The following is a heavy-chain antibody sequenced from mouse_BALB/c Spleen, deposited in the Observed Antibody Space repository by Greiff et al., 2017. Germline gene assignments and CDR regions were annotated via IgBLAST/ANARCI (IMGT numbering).Heavy chain of an antibody. Sequence: VQLQQSGPELVKPGASVKMSCKASGYTFTSYVMHWVKQKPGQGLEWIGYIDPYNGGTSYNQKFKGKATLTVDKSSSTAFMHLNSLTSEDSAVYYCANSDYYYAMDYWGQGTSVTVSS. V-gene: IGHV1-14*01. CDR2: IDPYNGGT. CDR1: GYTFTSYV. J-gene: IGHJ4*01. CDR3: ANSDYYYAMDY.